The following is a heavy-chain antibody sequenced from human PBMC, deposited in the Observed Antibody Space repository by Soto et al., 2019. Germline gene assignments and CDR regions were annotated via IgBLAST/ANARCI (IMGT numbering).Heavy chain of an antibody. V-gene: IGHV5-51*01. Sequence: GESLKISCKGSGYSFTSYWIGWVRQMPGKGLEWMGIIYPGDSDTRYSPSFQGQVTISADKSISTAYLQWSSLKASDTAMYYCARSSALRYFASLHVEDQNYGMDLWGQGTTVTVSS. D-gene: IGHD3-9*01. CDR3: ARSSALRYFASLHVEDQNYGMDL. CDR1: GYSFTSYW. CDR2: IYPGDSDT. J-gene: IGHJ6*02.